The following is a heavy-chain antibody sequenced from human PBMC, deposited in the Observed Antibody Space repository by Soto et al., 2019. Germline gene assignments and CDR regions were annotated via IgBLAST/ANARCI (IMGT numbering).Heavy chain of an antibody. Sequence: GGSLRLSCAASGFTFSDYYMSWIRQAPGKGLEWVSYISSSSSYTNYADSVKGRFTISRDNAKNSLYLQMNSLRAEDTAVYYCARDLGSAAAGLNWFDPWGQGTLVTVSS. CDR1: GFTFSDYY. CDR3: ARDLGSAAAGLNWFDP. J-gene: IGHJ5*02. V-gene: IGHV3-11*06. D-gene: IGHD6-13*01. CDR2: ISSSSSYT.